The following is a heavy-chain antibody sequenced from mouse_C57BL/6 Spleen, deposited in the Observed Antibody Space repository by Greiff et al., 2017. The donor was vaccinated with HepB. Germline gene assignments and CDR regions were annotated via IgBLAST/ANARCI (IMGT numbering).Heavy chain of an antibody. CDR3: ARDYYGSSYGY. CDR1: GFTFSSYA. CDR2: ISGGGSYT. D-gene: IGHD1-1*01. Sequence: EVKLMESGGGLVKPGGSLKLSCAASGFTFSSYAMSWVRQTPEKRLEWVATISGGGSYTYYPDNVKGRFTISRDNAKNNLYLQMSHLKSEDTAMYYCARDYYGSSYGYWGEGTTLTVSS. V-gene: IGHV5-4*01. J-gene: IGHJ2*01.